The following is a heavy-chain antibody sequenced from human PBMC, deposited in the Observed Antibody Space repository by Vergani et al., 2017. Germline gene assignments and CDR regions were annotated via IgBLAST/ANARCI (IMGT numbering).Heavy chain of an antibody. CDR3: ARGPFDYDFWCGYPYSYYMDV. CDR1: GGSISSYY. Sequence: QVQLQESGPGLVKPSETLSLTCTVSGGSISSYYWSWIRQHPGKGLEWIGYIYYSGSTNYNPSLKSRVTITVDTSKNQFSLKLSSLTAADTAVYYCARGPFDYDFWCGYPYSYYMDVWGKRTTVTVS. J-gene: IGHJ6*03. D-gene: IGHD3-3*01. V-gene: IGHV4-59*01. CDR2: IYYSGST.